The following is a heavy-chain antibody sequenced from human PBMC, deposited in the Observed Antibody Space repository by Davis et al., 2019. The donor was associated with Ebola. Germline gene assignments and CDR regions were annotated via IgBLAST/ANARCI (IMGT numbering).Heavy chain of an antibody. CDR1: GFTFSNYA. D-gene: IGHD3-16*01. Sequence: PGGSLRLSCAASGFTFSNYAMHWVRQAPGKGLEWVAVISYDGSYEYYADSVQGRFTISRDNSKNTLYLQMNSLRSEDTAIFYCARDIGGAGVYWGQGALVTVSS. V-gene: IGHV3-30*04. J-gene: IGHJ4*02. CDR2: ISYDGSYE. CDR3: ARDIGGAGVY.